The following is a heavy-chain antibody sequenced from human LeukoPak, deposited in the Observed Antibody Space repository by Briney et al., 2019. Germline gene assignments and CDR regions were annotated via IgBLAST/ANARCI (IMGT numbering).Heavy chain of an antibody. D-gene: IGHD2-2*01. J-gene: IGHJ4*02. CDR2: INHSGST. Sequence: SETLSLTCAVSGGSFSGYYWSWIRQPPGKGLEWIGEINHSGSTNYNPSLKSRVTISVDTSKNQFSLKLSSVTAADTAVYYCARGAYCSSTSCYLHQFDYWGQGTLVTVSS. V-gene: IGHV4-34*01. CDR3: ARGAYCSSTSCYLHQFDY. CDR1: GGSFSGYY.